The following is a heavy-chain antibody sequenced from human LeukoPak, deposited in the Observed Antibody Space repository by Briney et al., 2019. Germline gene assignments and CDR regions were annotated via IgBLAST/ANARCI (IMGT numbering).Heavy chain of an antibody. J-gene: IGHJ4*02. D-gene: IGHD5-18*01. V-gene: IGHV3-21*01. CDR3: ATLEEELWPVGY. CDR1: GFTFSSYS. CDR2: ISSSSSYI. Sequence: GGSLRLSCAASGFTFSSYSMNWVRQAPGKGLEWVSSISSSSSYIYYADSVKGRFTISRDNAKNSLYLQMNSLRAEDTAVYYCATLEEELWPVGYWGQGTLVTVSS.